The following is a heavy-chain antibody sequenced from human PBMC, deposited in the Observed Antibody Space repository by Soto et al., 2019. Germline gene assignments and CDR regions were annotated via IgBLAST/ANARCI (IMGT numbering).Heavy chain of an antibody. D-gene: IGHD6-6*01. CDR2: INPNSGGT. CDR3: ARAVHSSSSDYYYYGMDV. V-gene: IGHV1-2*04. CDR1: GYTFTGYY. Sequence: ASVKVSCKASGYTFTGYYMHWVRQAPGQGLEWMGWINPNSGGTNYAQKFQGWATMTRDTSISTAYMELSRLRSDDTAVYYCARAVHSSSSDYYYYGMDVWGQGTTVTVSS. J-gene: IGHJ6*02.